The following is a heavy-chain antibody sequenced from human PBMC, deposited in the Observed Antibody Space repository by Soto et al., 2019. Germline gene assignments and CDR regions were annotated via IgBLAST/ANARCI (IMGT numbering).Heavy chain of an antibody. CDR1: GGSINSFY. D-gene: IGHD6-19*01. V-gene: IGHV4-59*08. Sequence: QVQLQESGPGLVKPSETLSLTCTVSGGSINSFYWSWIRQPPGQGLEWIGYFYYSGNTYYIPSLKSRVTISEDASKNHLYLRLTSVTAADTAVYYCARSIAVDAFDIWGQGTMVTVSS. J-gene: IGHJ3*02. CDR2: FYYSGNT. CDR3: ARSIAVDAFDI.